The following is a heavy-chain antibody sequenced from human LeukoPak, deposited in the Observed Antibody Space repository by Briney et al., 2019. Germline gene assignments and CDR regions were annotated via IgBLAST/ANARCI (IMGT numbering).Heavy chain of an antibody. D-gene: IGHD2-15*01. CDR3: ARDGSSLMVEFDY. CDR2: IKCDTGDT. V-gene: IGHV1-2*02. Sequence: GASVKVSCKASGYTFTGYYMHWVRQAPGQGLEVMGWIKCDTGDTSYSQKFQGRVTMTRDTSITTAYMELSRLRSDDTAVYYCARDGSSLMVEFDYWGQGTLVTVSS. J-gene: IGHJ4*02. CDR1: GYTFTGYY.